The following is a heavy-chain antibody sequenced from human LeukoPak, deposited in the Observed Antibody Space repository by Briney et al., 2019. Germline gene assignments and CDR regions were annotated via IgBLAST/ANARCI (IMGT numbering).Heavy chain of an antibody. CDR1: GFTFSSYA. CDR3: ARGGYSYRIDAFDI. V-gene: IGHV3-64*04. CDR2: ISSNGGST. Sequence: GGSLRLSCSASGFTFSSYAMHWVRQAPGKGLEYVSAISSNGGSTYYADSVKGRFTISRDNSKNTLYLQMNSLRAEDTAVYYCARGGYSYRIDAFDIWGQGTMVTVSS. D-gene: IGHD5-18*01. J-gene: IGHJ3*02.